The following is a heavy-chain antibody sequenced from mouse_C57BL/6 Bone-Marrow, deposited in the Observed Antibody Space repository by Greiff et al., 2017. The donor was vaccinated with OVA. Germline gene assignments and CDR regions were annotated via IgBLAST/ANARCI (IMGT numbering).Heavy chain of an antibody. V-gene: IGHV1-54*01. Sequence: VQLQQSGAELVRPGTSVKVSCKASGYAFTNYLIEWVKQRPGQGLEWIGVINPGSGGTNYNEKFKGKATLTADKSSSTAYMQLSSLTSEDSAVYFCARDYYGSSYVGAYWGQGTLVTVSA. CDR1: GYAFTNYL. D-gene: IGHD1-1*01. CDR2: INPGSGGT. CDR3: ARDYYGSSYVGAY. J-gene: IGHJ3*01.